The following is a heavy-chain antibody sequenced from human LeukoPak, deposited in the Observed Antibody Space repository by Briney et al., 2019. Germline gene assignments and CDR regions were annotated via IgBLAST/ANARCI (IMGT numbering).Heavy chain of an antibody. CDR3: ARGGSYLSAFDI. D-gene: IGHD1-26*01. Sequence: GGSLRLSCAASGLTVSSNYMSWVRQAPGKGLEWVSIIHIGGSTFYADSVKGRFTISRDNSKTTLYLQMNSLRAEDTAVYYCARGGSYLSAFDIWGQGTMVTVSS. CDR1: GLTVSSNY. V-gene: IGHV3-53*01. J-gene: IGHJ3*02. CDR2: IHIGGST.